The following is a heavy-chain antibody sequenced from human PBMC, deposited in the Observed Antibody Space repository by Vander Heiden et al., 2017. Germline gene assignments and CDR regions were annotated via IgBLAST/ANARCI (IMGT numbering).Heavy chain of an antibody. J-gene: IGHJ4*02. CDR1: GYTFTGYY. V-gene: IGHV1-2*06. CDR2: INPNSGGT. CDR3: ARTDSSGWYGTIDY. Sequence: QVQLVQPGAAVKKPGASLKVSCKASGYTFTGYYMHWVRQAPGQGLEWMGRINPNSGGTNYAQKFQGRVTMTRDTSISTAYMELSRLRSDDTAVYYCARTDSSGWYGTIDYWGQGTLVTVSS. D-gene: IGHD6-19*01.